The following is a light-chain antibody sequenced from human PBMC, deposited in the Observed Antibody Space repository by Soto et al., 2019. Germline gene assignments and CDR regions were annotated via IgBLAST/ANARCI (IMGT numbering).Light chain of an antibody. V-gene: IGKV3-11*01. CDR3: QQRDIWPWT. CDR1: QSVDFQ. CDR2: DAS. J-gene: IGKJ1*01. Sequence: EIVLTQSPVTLSLSPGERATLSCRASQSVDFQLAWYQQKPGQAPRLLMYDASKRATGIPARFSGSGSGTDFTLTISSLEPEDFAVYYCQQRDIWPWTFGQGTKVDIK.